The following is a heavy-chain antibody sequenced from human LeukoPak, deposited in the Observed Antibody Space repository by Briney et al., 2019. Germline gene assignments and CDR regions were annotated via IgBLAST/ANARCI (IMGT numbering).Heavy chain of an antibody. V-gene: IGHV1-8*03. J-gene: IGHJ5*02. Sequence: ASVKVSCKASGGTFSSYAISWVRQAPGQGLEWMGWMNPNSGNTGYAQRFQGRVTITRNTSISTAYMELSSLRSEDTAVYYCARGLRYSYGNWFDPWGQGTLVTVSS. CDR2: MNPNSGNT. D-gene: IGHD5-18*01. CDR1: GGTFSSYA. CDR3: ARGLRYSYGNWFDP.